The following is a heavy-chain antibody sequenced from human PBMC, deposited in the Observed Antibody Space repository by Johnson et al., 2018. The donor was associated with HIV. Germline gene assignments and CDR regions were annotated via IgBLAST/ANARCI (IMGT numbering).Heavy chain of an antibody. CDR2: IRYDGSNK. CDR3: AKGRGPPTSFDAFDI. CDR1: GFTFSSYG. V-gene: IGHV3-30*02. J-gene: IGHJ3*02. Sequence: QVQLVESGGGVVQPGRSLRLSCAASGFTFSSYGIHWVRQAPGKGLEGVAFIRYDGSNKYYADSVNGRFTISRDNSKNTLYLHMTSLRAEDTAVYYCAKGRGPPTSFDAFDIWGQGTMVTVSS. D-gene: IGHD2/OR15-2a*01.